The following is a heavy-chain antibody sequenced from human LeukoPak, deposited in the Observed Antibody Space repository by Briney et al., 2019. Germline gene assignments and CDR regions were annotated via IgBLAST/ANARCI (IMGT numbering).Heavy chain of an antibody. CDR2: ISASGGET. J-gene: IGHJ4*02. D-gene: IGHD2-15*01. V-gene: IGHV3-23*01. Sequence: GGSLRLSCAASGFTFSNYAITWVRQAPGKGLDWVSAISASGGETWYADSVKGRFTISRDNSKNILYLQMNSLRAEDTALYYCAKDYCNGAGCDRFFDDWGQGTLVTVSS. CDR1: GFTFSNYA. CDR3: AKDYCNGAGCDRFFDD.